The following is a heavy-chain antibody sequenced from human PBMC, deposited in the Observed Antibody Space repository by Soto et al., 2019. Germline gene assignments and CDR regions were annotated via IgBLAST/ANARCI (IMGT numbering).Heavy chain of an antibody. J-gene: IGHJ4*02. CDR1: GFTFSSYS. V-gene: IGHV3-21*01. D-gene: IGHD6-19*01. CDR3: ARDPIAVAGTAKRPYYFDY. CDR2: ISRSSSYI. Sequence: PGGSLRLSCAASGFTFSSYSMNWVRQAPGKGLEWVSSISRSSSYIYYADSVKGRFTISRDNAKNSLYLQMNSLRAEDTAVYYCARDPIAVAGTAKRPYYFDYWGQGTLVTVPS.